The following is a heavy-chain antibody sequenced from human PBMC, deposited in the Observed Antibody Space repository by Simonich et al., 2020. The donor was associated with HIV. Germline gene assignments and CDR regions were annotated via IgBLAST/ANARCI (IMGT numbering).Heavy chain of an antibody. CDR1: GGSFSSYY. D-gene: IGHD5-12*01. CDR3: ARHSGYADAFDI. J-gene: IGHJ3*02. Sequence: QVQLQQWGAGLLKPSETLSLTCAVYGGSFSSYYWSWIRQPPGKGLEWIGDIDDSGSPNYSPSLNSRVTISRDTSKNQFSLKLSSVTAADTAVYYCARHSGYADAFDIWGQGTMITVSS. CDR2: IDDSGSP. V-gene: IGHV4-34*01.